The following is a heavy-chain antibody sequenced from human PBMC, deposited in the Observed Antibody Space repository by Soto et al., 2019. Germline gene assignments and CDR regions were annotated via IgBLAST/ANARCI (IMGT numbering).Heavy chain of an antibody. CDR3: AKDRRAGGNSAFYFDF. CDR1: GFQFSNYA. Sequence: LRLSCAASGFQFSNYAMSWVRQAPGKGLEWVSLISATGGGTYYADSVKGRFTISRDNSHNTLYLQVHSLTAEDTAVYYCAKDRRAGGNSAFYFDFWGQGAQVTVSS. J-gene: IGHJ4*02. D-gene: IGHD3-16*01. CDR2: ISATGGGT. V-gene: IGHV3-23*01.